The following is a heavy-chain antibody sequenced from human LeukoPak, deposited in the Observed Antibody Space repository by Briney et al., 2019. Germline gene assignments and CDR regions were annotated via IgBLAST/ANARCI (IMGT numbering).Heavy chain of an antibody. CDR3: ARGDYYGSGSYYNSVSMDV. Sequence: ASVKASCKASGGTFSSYAISWVRQAPGQGLEWMGGIIPIFGTANYAQKFQGRVTITADKSTSTAYMELSSLRSEDTAVYYCARGDYYGSGSYYNSVSMDVWGKGTTVTVSS. CDR1: GGTFSSYA. J-gene: IGHJ6*03. D-gene: IGHD3-10*01. V-gene: IGHV1-69*06. CDR2: IIPIFGTA.